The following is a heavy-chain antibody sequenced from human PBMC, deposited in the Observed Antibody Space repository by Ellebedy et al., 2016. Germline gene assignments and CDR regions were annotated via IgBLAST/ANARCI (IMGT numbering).Heavy chain of an antibody. CDR1: GYTFTSYD. CDR2: INPSGGTV. CDR3: ARGGTFSGLDV. D-gene: IGHD3-3*02. V-gene: IGHV1-46*01. J-gene: IGHJ6*02. Sequence: ASVKVSXXASGYTFTSYDINWVRQAPGQGLEWMAKINPSGGTVTYAQKFQGRVTMTRDTSTSTVFMELSTLRSDDTAIYYCARGGTFSGLDVWGQGTTVTVSS.